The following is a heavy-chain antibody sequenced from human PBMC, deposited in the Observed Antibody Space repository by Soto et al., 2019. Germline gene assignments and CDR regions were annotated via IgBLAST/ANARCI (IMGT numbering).Heavy chain of an antibody. D-gene: IGHD4-17*01. Sequence: QVQLVQSGAEVKKPGASVKVSCKASGYTFTSYDINWVRQATGQGLEWMGWMNPNSGNTGYAQKFQGRVTMTRNTSISTAYMELSSLRSEDTAVYYCARNYGDDYDYYYYMDVWGKGTTVTVSS. J-gene: IGHJ6*03. CDR2: MNPNSGNT. V-gene: IGHV1-8*01. CDR3: ARNYGDDYDYYYYMDV. CDR1: GYTFTSYD.